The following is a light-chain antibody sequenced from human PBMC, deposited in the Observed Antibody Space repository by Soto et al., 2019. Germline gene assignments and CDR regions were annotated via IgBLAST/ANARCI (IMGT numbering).Light chain of an antibody. V-gene: IGLV2-14*03. CDR2: DVI. CDR1: SSDIGTYNY. CDR3: SSYSDTSTFVV. Sequence: QSVLTQPASVSDSPGQSITISCTGTSSDIGTYNYVSWYQQHPGRAPKLMIYDVINRPSGVSNRFSGSKSGNTASLTISGLQAEDEADYYCSSYSDTSTFVVFGGGTKVTV. J-gene: IGLJ2*01.